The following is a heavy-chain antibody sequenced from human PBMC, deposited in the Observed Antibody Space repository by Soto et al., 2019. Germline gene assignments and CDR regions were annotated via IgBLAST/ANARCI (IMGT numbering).Heavy chain of an antibody. CDR1: GGSISSYY. D-gene: IGHD3-22*01. J-gene: IGHJ4*02. CDR2: IYHSGST. V-gene: IGHV4-59*01. Sequence: PSETLSLTCTVSGGSISSYYWSWIRQPPGKGLEWIGYIYHSGSTNYNPSLKSRVTISVDTSKNQFSLKLSSVTAADTAVYYCARESDAYYDSSGYSDYWGQGTLVTVSS. CDR3: ARESDAYYDSSGYSDY.